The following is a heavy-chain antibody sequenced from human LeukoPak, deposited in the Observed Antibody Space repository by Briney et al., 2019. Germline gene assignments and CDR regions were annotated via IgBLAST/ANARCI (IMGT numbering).Heavy chain of an antibody. V-gene: IGHV4-59*01. J-gene: IGHJ4*02. CDR1: GGSISSYY. D-gene: IGHD3-10*01. CDR3: ARTDGSGSYYKNYFDY. Sequence: SETLSLTCTVSGGSISSYYWSWIRQPPGKGPEWIGYIYYSGSTNYNPSLKSRVTISVDTSKNQFSLKLSSVTAADTAVYYCARTDGSGSYYKNYFDYWGQGTLVTVSS. CDR2: IYYSGST.